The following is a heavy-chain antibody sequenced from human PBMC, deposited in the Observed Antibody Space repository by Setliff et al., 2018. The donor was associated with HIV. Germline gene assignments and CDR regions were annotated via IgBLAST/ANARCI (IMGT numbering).Heavy chain of an antibody. J-gene: IGHJ4*02. D-gene: IGHD5-12*01. CDR2: IYSNGGT. V-gene: IGHV4-59*01. Sequence: SETLSLTCNVSGGSISAYYWSWVRQPPGKRLEWIGYIYSNGGTAYNPSLKSRVTISVDTSKNQFSLKLTSVTIADTAVYYCARDRGGGYNNLDYWGQGTLVTVSS. CDR1: GGSISAYY. CDR3: ARDRGGGYNNLDY.